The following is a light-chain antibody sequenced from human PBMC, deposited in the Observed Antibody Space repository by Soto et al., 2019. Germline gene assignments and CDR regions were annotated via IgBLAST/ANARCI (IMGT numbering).Light chain of an antibody. Sequence: GERATLSCRASKSVNSNYLAWYQQKPGQAPRLLIYETSTKATGIPDRFSGSGSGTDFTLTISRVEPEEFAVYYCQQRINWPHSITFGQGRLLEIK. CDR3: QQRINWPHSIT. J-gene: IGKJ5*01. V-gene: IGKV3D-20*02. CDR2: ETS. CDR1: KSVNSNY.